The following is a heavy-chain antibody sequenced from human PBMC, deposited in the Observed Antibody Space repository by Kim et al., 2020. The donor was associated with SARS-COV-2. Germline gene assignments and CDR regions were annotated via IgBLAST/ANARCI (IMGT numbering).Heavy chain of an antibody. J-gene: IGHJ4*02. Sequence: VEGRFTISRDDSKNTLYLQMNSLKTEDTAVYYCTTDQEGRGIQLLYYFDYWGQGTLVTVSS. CDR3: TTDQEGRGIQLLYYFDY. D-gene: IGHD5-18*01. V-gene: IGHV3-15*01.